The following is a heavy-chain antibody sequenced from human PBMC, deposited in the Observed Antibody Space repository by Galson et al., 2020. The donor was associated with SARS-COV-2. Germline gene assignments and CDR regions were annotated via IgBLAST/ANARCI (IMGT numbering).Heavy chain of an antibody. J-gene: IGHJ4*02. Sequence: GESLKISCVASGFTFSNYGMHWVRQAPGKGLEWVAIITSDGSHIYYGDSVKGRFTISRDNSKNTLYLQLNSLRAEDTAVYYCASKGDFESWGQGTLVTVSS. V-gene: IGHV3-30*03. CDR1: GFTFSNYG. CDR2: ITSDGSHI. CDR3: ASKGDFES.